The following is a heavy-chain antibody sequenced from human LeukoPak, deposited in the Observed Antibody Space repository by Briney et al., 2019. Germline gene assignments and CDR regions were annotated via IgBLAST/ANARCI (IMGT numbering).Heavy chain of an antibody. Sequence: GRSLRLSCAASGFIFSTYAMHWVRQAPGKGLEWVAVIWHDGRNKYYADSVKGRFTVSRDNSKNTLYLQMDSLRVEDTAVYYCARDRGSDDPIDYWGQGTLVTVSS. V-gene: IGHV3-33*08. D-gene: IGHD2-15*01. CDR1: GFIFSTYA. CDR2: IWHDGRNK. CDR3: ARDRGSDDPIDY. J-gene: IGHJ4*02.